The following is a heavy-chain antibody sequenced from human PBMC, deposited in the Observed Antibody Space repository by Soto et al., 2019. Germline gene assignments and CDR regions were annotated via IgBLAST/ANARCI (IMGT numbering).Heavy chain of an antibody. V-gene: IGHV1-8*01. Sequence: QVQLVQSGAEVKKPGASVKVSCKASGYTFTSYDINWVRQATGQGLEWMGWMNPNSGNTGYAQKLQGRVTMTRNTSISTAYMELSSLRSEDTAVYYCARGHFFGSAVAATEPFDYWGQGTLVTVSS. D-gene: IGHD2-15*01. CDR2: MNPNSGNT. CDR3: ARGHFFGSAVAATEPFDY. CDR1: GYTFTSYD. J-gene: IGHJ4*02.